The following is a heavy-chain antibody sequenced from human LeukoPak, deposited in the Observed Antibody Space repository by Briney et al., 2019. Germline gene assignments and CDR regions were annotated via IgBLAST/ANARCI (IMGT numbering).Heavy chain of an antibody. J-gene: IGHJ5*02. CDR1: GGSISSYY. CDR3: AREETAAGTSNWFDP. D-gene: IGHD6-13*01. V-gene: IGHV4-59*01. CDR2: NYYSRST. Sequence: SETLSLTCTVSGGSISSYYWSWIRQPPGKGLEWIGYNYYSRSTNYNPSLKSRVTIAVDTSKNQFSLKLSSVTAADTAVYYCAREETAAGTSNWFDPWGQGTLVTVSS.